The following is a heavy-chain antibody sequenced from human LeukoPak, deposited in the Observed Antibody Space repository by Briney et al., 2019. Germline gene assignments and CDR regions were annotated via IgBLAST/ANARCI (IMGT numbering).Heavy chain of an antibody. CDR3: AKDLGMVTATQWAFDI. Sequence: QPRGSLRLSCAASGFTFSSCAMSWVRQAPGKGLEWVSAISGSGGSTYYADSVKGRFTISRDDSKNTLYLQMNSLRAEDTAVYYCAKDLGMVTATQWAFDIWGQGTMVTVSS. CDR2: ISGSGGST. V-gene: IGHV3-23*01. J-gene: IGHJ3*02. CDR1: GFTFSSCA. D-gene: IGHD2-21*02.